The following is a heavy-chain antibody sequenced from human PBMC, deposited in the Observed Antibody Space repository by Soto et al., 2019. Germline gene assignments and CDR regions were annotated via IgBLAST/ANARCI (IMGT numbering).Heavy chain of an antibody. CDR1: GYTFTGYY. D-gene: IGHD6-13*01. J-gene: IGHJ6*04. V-gene: IGHV1-2*04. Sequence: ASVKVSCKASGYTFTGYYMHWVLQAPGQGLEWMGWINPNSGGTNYAQKFQGWVTMTRDTSISTAYMELSRLRSDDTAVYYCARGDSSSPGGMDVWGKGTTVTVSS. CDR3: ARGDSSSPGGMDV. CDR2: INPNSGGT.